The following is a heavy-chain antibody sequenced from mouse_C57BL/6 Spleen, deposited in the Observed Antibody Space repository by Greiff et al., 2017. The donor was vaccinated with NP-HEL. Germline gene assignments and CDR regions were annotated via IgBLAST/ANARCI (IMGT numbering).Heavy chain of an antibody. CDR2: INPNYGTT. Sequence: VQLKQSGPELVKPGASVKISCKASGYSFTDYNMNWVKQSNGKSLEWIGVINPNYGTTSYNQKFKGKATLTVDQSSSTAYMQLNSLTSEDSAVYYCAIGASYGSSLWYFDVWGTGTTVTVSS. CDR1: GYSFTDYN. CDR3: AIGASYGSSLWYFDV. J-gene: IGHJ1*03. V-gene: IGHV1-39*01. D-gene: IGHD1-1*01.